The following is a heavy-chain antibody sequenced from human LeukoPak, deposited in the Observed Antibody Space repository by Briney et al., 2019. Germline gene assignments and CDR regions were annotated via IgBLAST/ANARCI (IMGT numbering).Heavy chain of an antibody. CDR2: IIPIFGTA. J-gene: IGHJ6*03. CDR1: GGTFSSYA. D-gene: IGHD3-3*01. Sequence: ASVKVSCKASGGTFSSYAISWVRQAPGQGLEWMGGIIPIFGTANYAQKFQGRVTITTDESTGTAYMELSSLRSEDTAVYYCARTDFPPGFYYYYYTDVWGKGTTVTVSS. V-gene: IGHV1-69*05. CDR3: ARTDFPPGFYYYYYTDV.